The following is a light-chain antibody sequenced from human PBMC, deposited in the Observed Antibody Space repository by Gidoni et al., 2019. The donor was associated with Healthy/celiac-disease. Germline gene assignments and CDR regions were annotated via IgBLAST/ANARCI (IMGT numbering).Light chain of an antibody. CDR3: SSYTSSSTVV. Sequence: QSALTQPASVSGSPGQSNTISCTGTSSDVGGYNYVSWYQQHPGKAPKLMIYDVSNRPSGVSTRFSGSKSGNTASLTISGLQAEDEADYYGSSYTSSSTVVFGGGTKLTVL. CDR1: SSDVGGYNY. V-gene: IGLV2-14*01. J-gene: IGLJ2*01. CDR2: DVS.